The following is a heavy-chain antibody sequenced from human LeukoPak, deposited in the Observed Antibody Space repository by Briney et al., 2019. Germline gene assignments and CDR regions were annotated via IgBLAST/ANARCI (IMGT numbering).Heavy chain of an antibody. CDR3: ARDETRPYYYSMDV. J-gene: IGHJ6*02. Sequence: PGGSLRLSCAASGFTFSSYEMNWVRQAPGKGLEWVSYISSSGSTIYYADSVKGRFTISRDNAKNSLYLQMNSLRAEDTAVYYCARDETRPYYYSMDVWGQGTTVTVSS. CDR2: ISSSGSTI. V-gene: IGHV3-48*03. CDR1: GFTFSSYE. D-gene: IGHD2-2*01.